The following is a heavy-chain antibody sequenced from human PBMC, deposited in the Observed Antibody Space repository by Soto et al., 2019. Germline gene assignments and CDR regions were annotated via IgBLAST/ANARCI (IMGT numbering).Heavy chain of an antibody. V-gene: IGHV1-3*01. CDR1: GYTFTSYA. CDR3: ARDQWGELEIRYYYYGMDV. J-gene: IGHJ6*02. CDR2: INAGNGNT. Sequence: GASVKVSCKASGYTFTSYAMHWVRQAPGQRLEWMGWINAGNGNTKYSQKFQGRVTITRDTSASTAYMELSSLRSEDTAVYYCARDQWGELEIRYYYYGMDVWGQGTTVTVSS. D-gene: IGHD1-7*01.